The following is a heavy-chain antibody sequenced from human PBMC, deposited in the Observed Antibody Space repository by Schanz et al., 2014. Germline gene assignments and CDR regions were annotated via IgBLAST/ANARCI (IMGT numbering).Heavy chain of an antibody. D-gene: IGHD4-17*01. Sequence: QLQLVQSGPEVAEPGSSVKVSCTSSGATFNSYAFGWVRQAPGQGFEWVGSIIPPLRQTRYAQKFEERVIITADTSTTTVYMDLASLTSDDTAVYFCARIIDGDYLYWGQGTLVTVSS. CDR1: GATFNSYA. CDR3: ARIIDGDYLY. J-gene: IGHJ4*02. V-gene: IGHV1-69*04. CDR2: IIPPLRQT.